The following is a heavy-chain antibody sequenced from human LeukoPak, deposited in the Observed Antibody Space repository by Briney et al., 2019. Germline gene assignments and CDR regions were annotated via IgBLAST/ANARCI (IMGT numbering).Heavy chain of an antibody. CDR1: GFTFSSYE. J-gene: IGHJ4*02. Sequence: GGSLRLSCAASGFTFSSYEMNWVRQAPGKGLEWVGRIKSKIDGGTRDYAAPVKGRFTISRDDSKNTLYLQMNSLKTEDTAVYYCTSYQLLSDFDYWGQGTLVTVSS. D-gene: IGHD2-2*01. CDR3: TSYQLLSDFDY. V-gene: IGHV3-15*01. CDR2: IKSKIDGGTR.